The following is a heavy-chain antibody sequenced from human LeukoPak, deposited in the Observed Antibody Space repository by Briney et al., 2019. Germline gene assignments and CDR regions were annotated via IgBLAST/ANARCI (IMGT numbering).Heavy chain of an antibody. CDR3: ARGPVRDDGLTGISYYFGLDV. Sequence: SETLSLTCAVYGGSFTDYYWSWIRHLPGKGLEWIGEIHHRAGANYNPSLWGRVTISADTSKNQFSLHLTSVTAADTAAFYCARGPVRDDGLTGISYYFGLDVWGHGTTVTVFS. D-gene: IGHD2-21*02. CDR1: GGSFTDYY. V-gene: IGHV4-34*01. J-gene: IGHJ6*02. CDR2: IHHRAGA.